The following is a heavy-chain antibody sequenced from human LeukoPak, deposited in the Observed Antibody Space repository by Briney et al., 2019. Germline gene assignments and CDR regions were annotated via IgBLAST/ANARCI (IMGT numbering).Heavy chain of an antibody. CDR1: GGTFSSYA. J-gene: IGHJ6*03. CDR3: ARADYYDSSGYYYYYYYYMDV. V-gene: IGHV1-8*02. Sequence: ASVKVSCKASGGTFSSYAISWVRQAPGQGLEWMGWMNPNSGNTGYAQKFQGRVTMTRNTSISTAYMELSSLRSEDTAVYYCARADYYDSSGYYYYYYYYMDVWGKGTTVTISS. D-gene: IGHD3-22*01. CDR2: MNPNSGNT.